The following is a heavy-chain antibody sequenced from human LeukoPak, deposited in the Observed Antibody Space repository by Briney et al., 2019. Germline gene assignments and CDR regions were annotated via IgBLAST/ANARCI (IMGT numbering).Heavy chain of an antibody. V-gene: IGHV1-46*01. CDR1: GYTFTSYY. J-gene: IGHJ5*02. CDR3: ARGQLRPLHNWFDP. Sequence: GASVKVSCKASGYTFTSYYIHWVRQAPGQGLEWMGIINPIGGTTDYAQKFQGRVTMTRDTSTSTVYMELRSLRSDDTAVYYCARGQLRPLHNWFDPWGQGTLVTVSS. CDR2: INPIGGTT. D-gene: IGHD6-19*01.